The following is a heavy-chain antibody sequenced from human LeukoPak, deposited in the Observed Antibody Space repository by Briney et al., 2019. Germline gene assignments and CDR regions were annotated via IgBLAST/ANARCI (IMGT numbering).Heavy chain of an antibody. CDR3: ARAGGSGSYDAFDI. Sequence: KPSETLSLTCTVSGGSISSGGYYWSWIRQHPGKGLEWIGYIYYSGSTYYNPSLKSRVTISVDTSKNQFSLKLSSVTAADTAVYYCARAGGSGSYDAFDIWGQGTMVTVSS. D-gene: IGHD3-10*01. J-gene: IGHJ3*02. CDR2: IYYSGST. V-gene: IGHV4-31*03. CDR1: GGSISSGGYY.